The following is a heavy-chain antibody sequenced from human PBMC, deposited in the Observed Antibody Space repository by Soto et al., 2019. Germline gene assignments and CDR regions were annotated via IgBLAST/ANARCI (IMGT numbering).Heavy chain of an antibody. J-gene: IGHJ6*02. V-gene: IGHV2-70*01. CDR3: ARIAVAGQRYGMDV. CDR2: IDWDDDK. Sequence: SGPTLVNPTQTLTLTCTFSGFSLCTSGMCVSWIRQPPGKALEWLALIDWDDDKYYSTSLKTRLTISKDTSKNQVVLTMTNMDPVDTATYYCARIAVAGQRYGMDVWGQGTTVTVSS. CDR1: GFSLCTSGMC. D-gene: IGHD6-19*01.